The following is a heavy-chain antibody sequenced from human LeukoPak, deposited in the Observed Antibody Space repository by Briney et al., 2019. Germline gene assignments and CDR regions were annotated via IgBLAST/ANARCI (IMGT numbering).Heavy chain of an antibody. CDR1: GFTFHNNG. CDR2: ISGSSRST. D-gene: IGHD2-15*01. V-gene: IGHV3-23*01. Sequence: GGSLRLSCAASGFTFHNNGMSWVRQAPGKGLEWVSAISGSSRSTYHAESVKGRFTISRDNSKNTLFLQMNSLRAEDTAVYYCARDEGYCSGGSCTGYFDYWGQGTLVTASS. CDR3: ARDEGYCSGGSCTGYFDY. J-gene: IGHJ4*02.